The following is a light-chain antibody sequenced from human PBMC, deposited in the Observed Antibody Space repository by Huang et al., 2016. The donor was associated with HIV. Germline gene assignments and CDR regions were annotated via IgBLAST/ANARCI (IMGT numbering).Light chain of an antibody. Sequence: DIQMTQSPSSLSASVGNRISITCRASQTISTFLNWYQQQPGKAPKLLIYAASNLQSGVSSRFSGTGSGTHFTLTVTGLQPDDVATYFCQQTSSVPLTFGGGTRVE. CDR1: QTISTF. J-gene: IGKJ4*01. CDR3: QQTSSVPLT. V-gene: IGKV1-39*01. CDR2: AAS.